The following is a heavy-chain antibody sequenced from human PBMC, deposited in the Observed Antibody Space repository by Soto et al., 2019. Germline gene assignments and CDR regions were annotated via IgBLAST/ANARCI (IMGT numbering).Heavy chain of an antibody. J-gene: IGHJ4*02. CDR1: GFTVSISY. CDR3: AKRKYCPSTTRFDY. Sequence: EVQLVESGGALVQPGGSLRLSCAASGFTVSISYMTWVRQVPGKGLEWVSIIYSDGHTYYTDSVKGRFTISRDNSKNTLYLQMSSLRAEDTAVYYCAKRKYCPSTTRFDYWGQGTLVTVSS. CDR2: IYSDGHT. V-gene: IGHV3-66*01. D-gene: IGHD2-2*01.